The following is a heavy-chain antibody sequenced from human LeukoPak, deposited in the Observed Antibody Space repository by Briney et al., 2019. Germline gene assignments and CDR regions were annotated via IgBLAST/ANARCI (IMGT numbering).Heavy chain of an antibody. CDR3: ARRGYSSGWYDMYYFDY. J-gene: IGHJ4*02. Sequence: GGTLRLSCAASGFTFSSYWMSWVRQAPGKGLEWVANIKQDGSEKYYVDSVKGRFTISRGNAKNSLYLQMNSLRAEDTAVYYCARRGYSSGWYDMYYFDYWGQGTLVTVSS. V-gene: IGHV3-7*03. D-gene: IGHD6-19*01. CDR2: IKQDGSEK. CDR1: GFTFSSYW.